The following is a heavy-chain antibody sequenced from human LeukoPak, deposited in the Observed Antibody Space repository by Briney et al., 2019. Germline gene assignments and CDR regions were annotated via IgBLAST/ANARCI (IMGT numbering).Heavy chain of an antibody. Sequence: GGSLRLSCAPSGFTLSSYWMSRVRQAPGKGLEWVANIKQDGSEKYYVDSLKGRFTISRDNAKNSLYLPMNSLRAEDTAVYYCEAGQRMYYFDYWGQGTLVTVSS. CDR2: IKQDGSEK. V-gene: IGHV3-7*01. J-gene: IGHJ4*02. CDR3: EAGQRMYYFDY. D-gene: IGHD6-13*01. CDR1: GFTLSSYW.